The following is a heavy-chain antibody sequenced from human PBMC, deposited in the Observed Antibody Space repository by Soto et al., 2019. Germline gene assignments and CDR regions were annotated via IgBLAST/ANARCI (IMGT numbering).Heavy chain of an antibody. CDR3: GRRGGAMTTVTNWFDP. CDR2: IYYSGST. V-gene: IGHV4-61*01. D-gene: IGHD4-17*01. Sequence: PSETLSLTCTVSGGSVSSGSSYWSWIRQPPGKGLEWIGYIYYSGSTNYNPSLKSRVTISVDKSKNQFSLKLSSVTAADTAVYYCGRRGGAMTTVTNWFDPGAREPWSRSPQ. CDR1: GGSVSSGSSY. J-gene: IGHJ5*02.